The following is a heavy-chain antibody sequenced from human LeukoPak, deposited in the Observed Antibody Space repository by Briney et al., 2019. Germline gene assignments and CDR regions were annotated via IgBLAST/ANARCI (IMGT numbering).Heavy chain of an antibody. D-gene: IGHD2-15*01. J-gene: IGHJ6*03. Sequence: SETLSLTCTVSGGSISTSNYYWGWIRQPPGKGLEWIGNIFYSGSTYYSPSLRSRVTISLDTSRNQFSLKLNSVTAADTAVYYCARGEVVVVVAATGNYYYYMDVWGKGTTVTVSS. V-gene: IGHV4-39*07. CDR1: GGSISTSNYY. CDR2: IFYSGST. CDR3: ARGEVVVVVAATGNYYYYMDV.